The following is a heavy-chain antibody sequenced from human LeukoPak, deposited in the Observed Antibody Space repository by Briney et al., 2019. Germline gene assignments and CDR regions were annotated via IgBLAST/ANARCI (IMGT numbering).Heavy chain of an antibody. CDR1: GGSISSYY. CDR2: IYYSGST. J-gene: IGHJ3*02. Sequence: PSETLSLTCTVSGGSISSYYWSWIRQPPGKGLEWIGYIYYSGSTNYNPSLKSRVTISVDTSKNQFSLKLSSVTAADTAVYYCARLTDQVSRAFDIWGQGTMVTVSS. CDR3: ARLTDQVSRAFDI. D-gene: IGHD2-21*02. V-gene: IGHV4-59*08.